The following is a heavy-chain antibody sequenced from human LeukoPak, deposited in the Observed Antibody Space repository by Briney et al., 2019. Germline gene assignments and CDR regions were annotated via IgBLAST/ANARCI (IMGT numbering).Heavy chain of an antibody. Sequence: GGSLRLSCADSGFTFSSYAMSWVRQALGKGLEWVSSISGSSTRTYYADSVKGRFTVSRDNSKNTLYLQMNSLRAEDTAVYYCAKDLLGSVDYWGQGTLVTVSS. J-gene: IGHJ4*02. CDR1: GFTFSSYA. D-gene: IGHD3-16*01. V-gene: IGHV3-23*01. CDR2: ISGSSTRT. CDR3: AKDLLGSVDY.